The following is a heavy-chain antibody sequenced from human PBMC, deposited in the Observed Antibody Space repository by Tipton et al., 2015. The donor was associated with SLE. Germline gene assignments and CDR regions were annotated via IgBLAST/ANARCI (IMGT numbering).Heavy chain of an antibody. Sequence: TLSLTCTVSGGSMSSSNYYWGWIRQPPGKGLEWIGSIYYSGSTYYNPSLKSRVTISVDTSKNQFSLNLSSVTAADTAVYYCARDLTTVTSEYFDYWGQGTLVTVSS. CDR3: ARDLTTVTSEYFDY. CDR2: IYYSGST. V-gene: IGHV4-39*07. D-gene: IGHD4-17*01. CDR1: GGSMSSSNYY. J-gene: IGHJ4*02.